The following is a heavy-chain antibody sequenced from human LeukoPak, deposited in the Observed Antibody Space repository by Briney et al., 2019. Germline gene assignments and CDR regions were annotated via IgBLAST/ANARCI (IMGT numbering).Heavy chain of an antibody. CDR2: MNPNSGNT. J-gene: IGHJ4*02. V-gene: IGHV1-8*03. CDR3: ARGLQYHKDFDY. Sequence: ASVKVSCKASGYTFTSYDINWVRQATGQGLEWMGWMNPNSGNTGHAQKFQGRVTITRNTSISTAYMELSSLRSEDTAVYYCARGLQYHKDFDYWGQGTLVTVSS. CDR1: GYTFTSYD. D-gene: IGHD2-15*01.